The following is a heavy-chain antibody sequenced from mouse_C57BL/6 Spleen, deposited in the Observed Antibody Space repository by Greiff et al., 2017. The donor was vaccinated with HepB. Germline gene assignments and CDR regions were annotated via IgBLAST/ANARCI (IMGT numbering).Heavy chain of an antibody. J-gene: IGHJ2*01. Sequence: EVKLVESGGGLVQPGGSLKLSCAASGFTFSDYGMAWVRQAPRKGPEWVAFISNLAYSIYYADTVTGRFTISRENAKNTLYLEMSSLRSEDTAMYYCARTRPLFYYFDYWGQGTTLTVSS. V-gene: IGHV5-15*01. D-gene: IGHD1-1*02. CDR1: GFTFSDYG. CDR3: ARTRPLFYYFDY. CDR2: ISNLAYSI.